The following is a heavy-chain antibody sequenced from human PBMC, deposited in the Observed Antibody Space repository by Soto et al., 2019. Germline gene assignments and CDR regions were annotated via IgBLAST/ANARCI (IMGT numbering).Heavy chain of an antibody. CDR1: GGSLSSYY. CDR2: IYFSGKT. CDR3: ASPLS. Sequence: SSETMSHSNVVSGGSLSSYYWSWIRQPPGKGLEWIGYIYFSGKTSYNPSLKSRVTISVDTSKNQFSLNLSSVTAADTAVYYCASPLSWGQGTLVTVSS. J-gene: IGHJ4*02. V-gene: IGHV4-59*08.